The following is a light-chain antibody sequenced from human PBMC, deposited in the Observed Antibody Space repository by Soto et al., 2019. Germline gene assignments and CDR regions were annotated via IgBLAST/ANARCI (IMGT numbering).Light chain of an antibody. CDR2: GAS. Sequence: EIVLTQSPGVLSLSPGERATLSCRASQTVSNFFLAWYQQKPNQAPRLLIYGASSRATGIPDRFSGSGSGTDFTLTISRLEPEDFAVYYCQQYSSSPLTFGGGTKVDIK. V-gene: IGKV3-20*01. J-gene: IGKJ4*01. CDR1: QTVSNFF. CDR3: QQYSSSPLT.